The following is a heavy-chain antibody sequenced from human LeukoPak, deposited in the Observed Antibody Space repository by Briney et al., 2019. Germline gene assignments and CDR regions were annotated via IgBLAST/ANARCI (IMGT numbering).Heavy chain of an antibody. CDR3: ARGGYDYVWGSYRPVHFDY. D-gene: IGHD3-16*02. Sequence: SETLSLTCTVSGGSISSDGYYWSWIRQHPGKGLEWIGYIYYSGSTYYNPSLKSRVTISVDTSKNQFSLKLSSVTAADTAVYYCARGGYDYVWGSYRPVHFDYWGQGTLVTVSS. J-gene: IGHJ4*02. CDR1: GGSISSDGYY. CDR2: IYYSGST. V-gene: IGHV4-31*03.